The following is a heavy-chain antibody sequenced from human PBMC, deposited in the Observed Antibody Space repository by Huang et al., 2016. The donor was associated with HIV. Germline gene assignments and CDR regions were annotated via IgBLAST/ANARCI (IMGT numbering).Heavy chain of an antibody. Sequence: VQLVQSGAEVKKPGESLKISCKGSGYSFSSYWIAWVRQMPGKGREWMGFIFPEYFDTPYSPSFEGQVTLSADKSLGTAYLQWSSLKASDTAMYYCARRFSSSSGYFDYWGQGSLVTVSS. V-gene: IGHV5-51*01. CDR3: ARRFSSSSGYFDY. J-gene: IGHJ4*02. CDR2: IFPEYFDT. D-gene: IGHD6-6*01. CDR1: GYSFSSYW.